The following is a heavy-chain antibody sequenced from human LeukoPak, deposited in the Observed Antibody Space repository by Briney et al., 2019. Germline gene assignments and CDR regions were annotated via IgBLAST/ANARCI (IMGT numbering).Heavy chain of an antibody. Sequence: PGGSLRLSCVASGFTFSRHWMTRVRQAPGKGLEWLANINPDGGDKFYLDSVKGRFTMSRDNDWNTLYLQMDSLRAEDTAVYFCARVRGPTFGSSYLDVWGKGTTVTVSS. J-gene: IGHJ6*03. CDR2: INPDGGDK. CDR3: ARVRGPTFGSSYLDV. V-gene: IGHV3-7*01. D-gene: IGHD3-10*01. CDR1: GFTFSRHW.